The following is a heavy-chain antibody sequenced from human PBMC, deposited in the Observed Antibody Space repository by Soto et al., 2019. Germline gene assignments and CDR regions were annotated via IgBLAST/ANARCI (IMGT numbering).Heavy chain of an antibody. CDR2: ISYDGSNK. Sequence: PGGSLRLSCAASGFTFSSYGMHWVRQAPGKGLEWVAVISYDGSNKYYADSVKGRFTISRDNSKNTLYLQMNSLRAEDTAVYYCAKDAAMIVVAYEGLDYWGQGTLVTVSS. CDR3: AKDAAMIVVAYEGLDY. J-gene: IGHJ4*02. D-gene: IGHD3-22*01. V-gene: IGHV3-30*18. CDR1: GFTFSSYG.